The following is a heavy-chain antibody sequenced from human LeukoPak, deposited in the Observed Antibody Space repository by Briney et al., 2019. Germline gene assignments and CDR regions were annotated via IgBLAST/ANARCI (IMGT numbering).Heavy chain of an antibody. CDR2: IIPILGIA. V-gene: IGHV1-69*04. D-gene: IGHD2-2*01. CDR3: ARPPTICSSPTCSKPLYYFDY. CDR1: GGTFSSYA. Sequence: ASVKVSCKASGGTFSSYAISWVRQAPGQGLEWMGRIIPILGIANYAQKFLGRVTITADKSTSTAYMELSSLRSEDTAVYYCARPPTICSSPTCSKPLYYFDYGARGTL. J-gene: IGHJ4*02.